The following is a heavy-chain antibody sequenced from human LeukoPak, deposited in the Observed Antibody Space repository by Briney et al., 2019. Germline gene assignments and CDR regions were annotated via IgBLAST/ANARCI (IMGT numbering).Heavy chain of an antibody. CDR2: ISAYNGNT. V-gene: IGHV1-18*01. Sequence: ASVKVSCKASGGTFSSYAISWVRQAPGQGLEWMGWISAYNGNTNYAQKLQGRVTMTTDTSTSTAYMELRSLRSDDTAVYYCARDMIVVVITETVYFDYWGQGTLVTVSS. CDR3: ARDMIVVVITETVYFDY. D-gene: IGHD3-22*01. CDR1: GGTFSSYA. J-gene: IGHJ4*02.